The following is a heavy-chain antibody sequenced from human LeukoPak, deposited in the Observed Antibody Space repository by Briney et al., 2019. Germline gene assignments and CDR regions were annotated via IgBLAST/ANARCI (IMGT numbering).Heavy chain of an antibody. Sequence: GGSLRLSCAASGFTVSTNYMNWVRQAPGKGLEWVSAIYSGGTTYYADSVRGRFSISRDTSKNTLYLQMNSLRAEDTAVYYCARGSVRAFDIWGQGTMVTVSS. CDR1: GFTVSTNY. V-gene: IGHV3-53*01. CDR3: ARGSVRAFDI. CDR2: IYSGGTT. D-gene: IGHD1-26*01. J-gene: IGHJ3*02.